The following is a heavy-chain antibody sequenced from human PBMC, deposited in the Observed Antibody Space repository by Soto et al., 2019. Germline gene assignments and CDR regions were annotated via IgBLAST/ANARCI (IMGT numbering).Heavy chain of an antibody. Sequence: QVQLVESGGGVVQPGRSLRLSCAASGFTFSSYGMHWVRQAPGKGLEWVAVISYDGSNKYYADSVKGRFTISRDNSKNTLYLQMNSLRAEDTAVYYCAKDPGWELLNYYYSGMDVWGQGTTGTVSS. CDR3: AKDPGWELLNYYYSGMDV. CDR1: GFTFSSYG. CDR2: ISYDGSNK. V-gene: IGHV3-30*18. J-gene: IGHJ6*02. D-gene: IGHD1-26*01.